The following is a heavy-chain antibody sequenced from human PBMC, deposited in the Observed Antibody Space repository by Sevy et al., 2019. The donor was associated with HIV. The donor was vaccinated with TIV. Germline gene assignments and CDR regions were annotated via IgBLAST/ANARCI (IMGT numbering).Heavy chain of an antibody. CDR3: ARQSLLSEGDCSSTSCYIVFDY. CDR2: IYYSGST. CDR1: GGSISSSSYY. Sequence: SDTLSLTCTVSGGSISSSSYYWGWIRQPPGKGLEWIGSIYYSGSTYYNPSLKRRVTISVDTSKNQFSLKLCSVTAADTAVYYCARQSLLSEGDCSSTSCYIVFDYWGQGTLVTVSS. V-gene: IGHV4-39*01. J-gene: IGHJ4*02. D-gene: IGHD2-2*02.